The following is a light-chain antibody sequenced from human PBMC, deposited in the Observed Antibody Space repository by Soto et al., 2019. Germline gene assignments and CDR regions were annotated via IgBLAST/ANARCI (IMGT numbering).Light chain of an antibody. CDR3: QQYNSYPT. J-gene: IGKJ4*01. CDR1: QSISSW. V-gene: IGKV1-5*03. CDR2: KAS. Sequence: DIQMTQSPSTLSASVGDRVTITCRASQSISSWLAWYQQKPGKAPNLLIYKASSLESGVPSRFSGSGSGTEFTLTISSLQPDDCATYYCQQYNSYPTFGGGTKVEIK.